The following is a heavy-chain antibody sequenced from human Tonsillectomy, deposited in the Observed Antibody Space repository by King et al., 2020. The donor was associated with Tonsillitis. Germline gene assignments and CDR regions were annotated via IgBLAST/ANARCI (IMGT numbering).Heavy chain of an antibody. CDR2: IYHTGNT. D-gene: IGHD2-15*01. J-gene: IGHJ4*02. V-gene: IGHV4-38-2*02. CDR3: AREYCSGGSCPSVDY. Sequence: VQLQESGPGLVKPSETLSLTCAVSGYSISSGYFWGWIRQPPGKGLEWIGIIYHTGNTYYNPSLRSRVSISVDTSKNQFSLKVSSVTAADTAVYHCAREYCSGGSCPSVDYWGPGTLVTVSS. CDR1: GYSISSGYF.